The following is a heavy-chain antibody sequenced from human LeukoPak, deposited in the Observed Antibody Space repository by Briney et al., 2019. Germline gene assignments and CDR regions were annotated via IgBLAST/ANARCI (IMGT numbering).Heavy chain of an antibody. CDR3: ARDLLTGIGFMDPYYMDV. CDR1: GFTFSSYG. CDR2: IRYEGSNK. J-gene: IGHJ6*03. D-gene: IGHD3-9*01. Sequence: GGSLRLSCAASGFTFSSYGMHWVRQAPGKGLEGVAFIRYEGSNKYYADSVKGRFTISRDNSKNTLYLQMNSLRAEDTAVYYCARDLLTGIGFMDPYYMDVWGKGTTVTVSS. V-gene: IGHV3-30*02.